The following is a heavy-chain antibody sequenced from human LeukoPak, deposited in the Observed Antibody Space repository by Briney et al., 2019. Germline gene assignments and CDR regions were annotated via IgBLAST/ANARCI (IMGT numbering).Heavy chain of an antibody. V-gene: IGHV4-4*07. Sequence: PSETLSLTCTVSGGSISSYYWSWIRQPAGKGLEWIGRIYTSGSTNYNPSLKSRVTMSVDTSKNQFSLKLSSVTAADTAVYYCARGGVYYDILTGTQRSGYYFDYWGQGTLVTVSS. CDR1: GGSISSYY. CDR2: IYTSGST. CDR3: ARGGVYYDILTGTQRSGYYFDY. J-gene: IGHJ4*02. D-gene: IGHD3-9*01.